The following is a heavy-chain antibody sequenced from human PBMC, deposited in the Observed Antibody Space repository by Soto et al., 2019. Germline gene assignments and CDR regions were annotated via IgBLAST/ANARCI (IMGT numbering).Heavy chain of an antibody. Sequence: QVQLQESGPGLVKPSQTLSLTCTVSGGSISSGGYYWSWIRQHPGKGLEWIGYIYYSGSTYYNPPLKSRVTISVDTSKTQFSLKLSSVTAADTAVYYCARGGIAAAAPPDYWGQGTLVTVSS. J-gene: IGHJ4*02. CDR2: IYYSGST. V-gene: IGHV4-31*03. CDR3: ARGGIAAAAPPDY. D-gene: IGHD6-13*01. CDR1: GGSISSGGYY.